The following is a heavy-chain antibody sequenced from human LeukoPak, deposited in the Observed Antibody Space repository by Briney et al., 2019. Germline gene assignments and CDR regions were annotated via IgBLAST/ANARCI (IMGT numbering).Heavy chain of an antibody. V-gene: IGHV3-30*18. CDR3: TKGYSTGWYGGVDY. J-gene: IGHJ4*02. CDR1: GFTFSSYV. CDR2: ISNDGSDK. Sequence: PGRSLRLSCAAYGFTFSSYVMYWGRQAPGKGLEWVVVISNDGSDKYYADSVKGRFTIPRDNSKNTLYLQMNSLRAEDTAVYYCTKGYSTGWYGGVDYWGQGTLLTVSS. D-gene: IGHD6-19*01.